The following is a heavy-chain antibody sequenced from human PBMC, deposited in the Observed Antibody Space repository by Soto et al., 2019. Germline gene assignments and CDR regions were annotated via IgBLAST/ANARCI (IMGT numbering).Heavy chain of an antibody. Sequence: EVQLVQSGAEVKKPGESLRISCKGSGYNFTSYWITWVRQMPGKGLEWMGRIDPSDSYTNYSPSFQGHGTISTDTSISTAYLQRSSLKAADTAMYYCARRKGGSGSYPTDWYFDLWGRGTLVTVSS. V-gene: IGHV5-10-1*01. D-gene: IGHD3-10*01. J-gene: IGHJ2*01. CDR2: IDPSDSYT. CDR3: ARRKGGSGSYPTDWYFDL. CDR1: GYNFTSYW.